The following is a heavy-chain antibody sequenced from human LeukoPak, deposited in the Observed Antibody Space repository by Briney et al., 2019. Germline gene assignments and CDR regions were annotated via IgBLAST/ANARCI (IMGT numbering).Heavy chain of an antibody. Sequence: PSETLSLTCTVSGGSISSRSYYWGWIRQPPGKGLEWIGSIYYSGSTYYNPSLKSRVTISVDTSKNQFSLKLSSVTAADTAVYYCARGFYTNYLYYYYCMDVWGKGTTVTVSS. D-gene: IGHD4-11*01. V-gene: IGHV4-39*07. J-gene: IGHJ6*03. CDR1: GGSISSRSYY. CDR2: IYYSGST. CDR3: ARGFYTNYLYYYYCMDV.